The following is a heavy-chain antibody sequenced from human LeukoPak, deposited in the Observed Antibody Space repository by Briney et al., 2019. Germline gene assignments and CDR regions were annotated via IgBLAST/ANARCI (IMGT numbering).Heavy chain of an antibody. CDR2: IYYSGST. Sequence: SETLSLTCTVSGGSISSYYWSWIRQPPGKGLEWIGYIYYSGSTYYNPSLKSRVTISVDTSKNQFSLKLSSVTAADTAVYYCARRITIFGVVTKHNWFDPWGQGTLVTVSS. CDR1: GGSISSYY. V-gene: IGHV4-59*08. J-gene: IGHJ5*02. D-gene: IGHD3-3*01. CDR3: ARRITIFGVVTKHNWFDP.